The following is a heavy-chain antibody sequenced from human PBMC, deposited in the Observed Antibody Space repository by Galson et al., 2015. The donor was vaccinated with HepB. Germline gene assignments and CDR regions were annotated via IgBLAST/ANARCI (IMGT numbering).Heavy chain of an antibody. CDR1: GVPFIDYA. Sequence: SLRLSCAASGVPFIDYAMNWFRQIPGKGLEWVGLIRSKTYGEATEYAASVKGRFTISRDDSKSIAYLIMNNLKTEETAVYYCTRGLPVAPGVIGGTLGWTDPWGQGTLVTVSS. CDR2: IRSKTYGEAT. D-gene: IGHD2-2*01. V-gene: IGHV3-49*03. CDR3: TRGLPVAPGVIGGTLGWTDP. J-gene: IGHJ5*02.